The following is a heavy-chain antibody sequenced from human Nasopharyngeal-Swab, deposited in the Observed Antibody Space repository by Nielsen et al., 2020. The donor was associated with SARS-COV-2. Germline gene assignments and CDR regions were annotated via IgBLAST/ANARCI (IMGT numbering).Heavy chain of an antibody. J-gene: IGHJ4*02. Sequence: GGSLRLSCAASGFMFSTYWMSWVRQAPGKGLEWVANIKEDGSEKYYVGSVKGRFTISRDNAKNSLYLQMNSLRAEDTALYYCARDSPARGGIDHWGQGTLVTVSS. CDR2: IKEDGSEK. CDR1: GFMFSTYW. CDR3: ARDSPARGGIDH. V-gene: IGHV3-7*01. D-gene: IGHD2-15*01.